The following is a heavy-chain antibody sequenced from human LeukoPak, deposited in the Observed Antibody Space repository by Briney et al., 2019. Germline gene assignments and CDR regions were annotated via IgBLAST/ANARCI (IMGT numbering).Heavy chain of an antibody. J-gene: IGHJ4*02. D-gene: IGHD3-22*01. CDR3: ARAVCDSSAYCLFDY. V-gene: IGHV3-30-3*01. CDR1: GFTFSSYA. Sequence: GGSLRLSCAASGFTFSSYAMHWVRQAPGKGLEWVAVISYDGSNKYYADSVKGRFTISRDNSKNTLYLQMNSLRAEDTAVYYCARAVCDSSAYCLFDYWGQGTLVTVSS. CDR2: ISYDGSNK.